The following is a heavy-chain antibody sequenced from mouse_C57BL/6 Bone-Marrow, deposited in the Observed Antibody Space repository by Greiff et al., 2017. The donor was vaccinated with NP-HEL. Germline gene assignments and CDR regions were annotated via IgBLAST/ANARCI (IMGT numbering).Heavy chain of an antibody. CDR1: GYTFTTYP. J-gene: IGHJ1*03. CDR2: FHPYNDDT. D-gene: IGHD2-3*01. CDR3: ARRYDGYSYWYFDV. Sequence: VQRVESGAELVKPGASVKMSCKASGYTFTTYPIEWMKQNHGKSLEWIGNFHPYNDDTKYNEKFKGKATLTVEKSSSTVYLELSRLTSDDSAVYYCARRYDGYSYWYFDVWGTGTTVTVSS. V-gene: IGHV1-47*01.